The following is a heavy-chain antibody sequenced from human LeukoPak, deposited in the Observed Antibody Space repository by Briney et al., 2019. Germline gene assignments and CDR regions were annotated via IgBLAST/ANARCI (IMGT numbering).Heavy chain of an antibody. CDR1: GFTVSSNY. CDR2: IYSGGST. D-gene: IGHD3-3*01. J-gene: IGHJ3*01. CDR3: ARGTYHFWSGPTFFDF. Sequence: GGSLRLSCSASGFTVSSNYMSWVRQAPGKGLEWVSVIYSGGSTYYADSVKGRFTISRDEAKSSLYLQMNSLRADDTAVYYCARGTYHFWSGPTFFDFWGHGAKVTVSS. V-gene: IGHV3-66*01.